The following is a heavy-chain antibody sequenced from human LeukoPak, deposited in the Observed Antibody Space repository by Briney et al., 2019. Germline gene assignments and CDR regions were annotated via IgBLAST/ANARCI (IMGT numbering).Heavy chain of an antibody. J-gene: IGHJ6*03. CDR3: ARYGRYSSSYYYYYMDV. CDR1: GGSFSGYY. D-gene: IGHD6-13*01. CDR2: IYYSGST. Sequence: SETLSLTCDVYGGSFSGYYWSWIRQPPGKGLEWIGYIYYSGSTNYNPSLKSRVTISVDTSKNQFSLRLSSVTAADTAVYYCARYGRYSSSYYYYYMDVWGKGTTVTVSS. V-gene: IGHV4-59*01.